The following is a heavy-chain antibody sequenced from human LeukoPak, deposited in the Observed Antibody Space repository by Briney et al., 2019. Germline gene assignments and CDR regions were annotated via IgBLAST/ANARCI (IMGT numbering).Heavy chain of an antibody. CDR2: INPTGGST. Sequence: SVKVSCKASGYTFPSYFMNWVRQAPGQRLEWMGIINPTGGSTTYAQKFQGRVTMTRDTSTSTVYMELSSLRSDDTAVYYCARTAARRFDYWGQGTLVTVSS. CDR1: GYTFPSYF. V-gene: IGHV1-46*01. J-gene: IGHJ4*02. CDR3: ARTAARRFDY. D-gene: IGHD6-6*01.